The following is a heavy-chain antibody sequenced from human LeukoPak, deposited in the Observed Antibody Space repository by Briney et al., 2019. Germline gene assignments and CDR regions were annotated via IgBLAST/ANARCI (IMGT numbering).Heavy chain of an antibody. J-gene: IGHJ4*02. Sequence: PGGSLRLSCAASGFTFNTYGMHWVRQAPGKGLEWIAVVWSDGSNRFYADSVEGRFTISRDNSKNTLYLQMNSLRAEDTAVYCCAKASIAVATWIWGQGTLVTVSS. CDR3: AKASIAVATWI. CDR1: GFTFNTYG. CDR2: VWSDGSNR. D-gene: IGHD6-19*01. V-gene: IGHV3-33*06.